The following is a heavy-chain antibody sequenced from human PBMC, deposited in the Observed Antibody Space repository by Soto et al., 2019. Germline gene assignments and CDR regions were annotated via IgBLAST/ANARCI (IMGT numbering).Heavy chain of an antibody. V-gene: IGHV5-51*01. Sequence: PGESLKISCKGSGYSFTSYWIGWVRQMPGKGLEWMGIIYPGDSDTRYSPSFQGQVTISADKSISTAYLQWSSLKASDTAMYYCARQRDRYSSSSPYYYGMDVWGQGTTVTVSS. J-gene: IGHJ6*02. CDR3: ARQRDRYSSSSPYYYGMDV. CDR1: GYSFTSYW. D-gene: IGHD6-6*01. CDR2: IYPGDSDT.